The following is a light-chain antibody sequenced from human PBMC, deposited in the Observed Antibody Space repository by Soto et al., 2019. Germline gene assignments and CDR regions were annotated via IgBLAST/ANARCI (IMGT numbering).Light chain of an antibody. J-gene: IGKJ5*01. CDR1: QSVSSY. V-gene: IGKV3-11*01. Sequence: EIVLTQSPATLSLSPGERATLSCRASQSVSSYLAWYQQKPGQAPRRLIYDASNRATGIPARFSGSGSGTDFTPTISSLEPEDFAVYYCQQRSNWPSTFGQGTRLEIK. CDR2: DAS. CDR3: QQRSNWPST.